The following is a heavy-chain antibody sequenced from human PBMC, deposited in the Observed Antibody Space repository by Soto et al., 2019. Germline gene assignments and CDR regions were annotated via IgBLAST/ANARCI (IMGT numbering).Heavy chain of an antibody. CDR2: INHSGST. Sequence: SETLSLTCAVYGGSFSGYYWSWIRQPPGKGLEWIGEINHSGSTNYNPSLKSRVTISVDTSKNQFSLKLSSVTAADTAVYYCGSGGQPRRTFDYWGQGTLVTVSS. CDR3: GSGGQPRRTFDY. CDR1: GGSFSGYY. J-gene: IGHJ4*02. V-gene: IGHV4-34*01.